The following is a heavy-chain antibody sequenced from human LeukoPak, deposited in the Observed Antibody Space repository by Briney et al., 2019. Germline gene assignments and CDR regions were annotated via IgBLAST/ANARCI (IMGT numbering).Heavy chain of an antibody. CDR2: IYYSGST. V-gene: IGHV4-59*01. D-gene: IGHD6-13*01. J-gene: IGHJ3*02. CDR3: ASAHSSPGGAFDI. Sequence: SETLSLTCTVSGGSISSYYWSWIRQPPGKGLEWIGYIYYSGSTNYNPSLKSRVTISVDTSKNQFSLKLSSVTAADTAVYYCASAHSSPGGAFDIWGQGTMVTVSS. CDR1: GGSISSYY.